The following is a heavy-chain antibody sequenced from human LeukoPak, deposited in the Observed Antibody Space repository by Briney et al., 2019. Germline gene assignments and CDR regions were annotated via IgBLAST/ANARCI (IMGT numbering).Heavy chain of an antibody. CDR1: GFTFSSYA. CDR2: ISGSGGST. J-gene: IGHJ4*02. D-gene: IGHD2-2*03. Sequence: GGSLRLSCAASGFTFSSYAMSWVRQAPGKGLEWVSAISGSGGSTYYADSVKGRFTISRDNSKNTLYLQMNSLRAEDTAVYYCAKGMDIVVVPAAYFDYWGQGTLVTVSS. V-gene: IGHV3-23*01. CDR3: AKGMDIVVVPAAYFDY.